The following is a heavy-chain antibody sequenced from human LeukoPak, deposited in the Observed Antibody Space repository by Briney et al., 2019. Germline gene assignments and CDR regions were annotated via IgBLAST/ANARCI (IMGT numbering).Heavy chain of an antibody. CDR1: GFIFNKHA. CDR2: LSGSGGST. Sequence: GGSLRLSCAASGFIFNKHAMSWVRQAPGKGLEWVSGLSGSGGSTDYADSVKGRFTVSRDNSKNTLFLQMNSLRAEDTAVYYCAKERDYGPADYWGQGTLVTVSS. D-gene: IGHD4/OR15-4a*01. CDR3: AKERDYGPADY. J-gene: IGHJ4*02. V-gene: IGHV3-23*01.